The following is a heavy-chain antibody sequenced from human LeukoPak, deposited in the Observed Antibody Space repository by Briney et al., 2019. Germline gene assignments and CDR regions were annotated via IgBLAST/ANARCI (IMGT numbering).Heavy chain of an antibody. V-gene: IGHV3-23*01. CDR2: ISDSGGRT. D-gene: IGHD3-22*01. J-gene: IGHJ4*02. Sequence: GGSLRLSCAVSGITLSNYGMSWVRQAPGKGLEWVAGISDSGGRTNYADSVKGRFTISRDNPKNTLYLQMNSLRAEDTAVYYCATTLPSSGYYYFDYWGQGTLVTVSS. CDR3: ATTLPSSGYYYFDY. CDR1: GITLSNYG.